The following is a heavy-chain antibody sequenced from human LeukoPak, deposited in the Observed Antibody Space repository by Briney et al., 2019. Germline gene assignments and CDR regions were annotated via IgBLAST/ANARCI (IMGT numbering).Heavy chain of an antibody. V-gene: IGHV1-24*01. Sequence: GASVKVSCKVSGYTLTELSMHWVRQAPGKGLEWMGGFDPEDGETIYAQKFQGRVTMTEDTSTDTAYMELSSLRSEDTAVYYCATDWALVGAYYFDYWGQGTLVTVSS. D-gene: IGHD1-26*01. CDR3: ATDWALVGAYYFDY. J-gene: IGHJ4*02. CDR1: GYTLTELS. CDR2: FDPEDGET.